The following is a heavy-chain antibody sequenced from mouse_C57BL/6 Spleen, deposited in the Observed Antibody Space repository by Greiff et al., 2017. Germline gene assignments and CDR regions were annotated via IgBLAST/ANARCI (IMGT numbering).Heavy chain of an antibody. CDR3: ARWGYDDYFDY. J-gene: IGHJ2*01. CDR2: ISGGGGNT. D-gene: IGHD2-2*01. Sequence: EVHLVESGGGLVKPGGSLKLSCAASGFTFSSYTMSWVRQTPEKRLEWVATISGGGGNTYYPDSVKGRFTISRDNAKNTLYLQMSSLRSEDTALYYCARWGYDDYFDYWGQGTTLTVSS. CDR1: GFTFSSYT. V-gene: IGHV5-9*01.